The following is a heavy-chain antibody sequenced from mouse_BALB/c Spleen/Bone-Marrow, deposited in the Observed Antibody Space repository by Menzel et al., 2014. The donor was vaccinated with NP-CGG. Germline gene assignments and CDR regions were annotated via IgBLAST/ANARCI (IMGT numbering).Heavy chain of an antibody. V-gene: IGHV1-87*01. D-gene: IGHD1-1*01. CDR1: GYTFTSYW. Sequence: VMLVESGAELARPGASVKLSCKASGYTFTSYWMQWVKQRPGQGLEWIGAIYPGDGDTRYTQKFKGKATLTADKSSSTAYMQLSSLASEDSAVYYCARGDYGSSYDYAMDYWGQGTSVPVSS. CDR2: IYPGDGDT. J-gene: IGHJ4*01. CDR3: ARGDYGSSYDYAMDY.